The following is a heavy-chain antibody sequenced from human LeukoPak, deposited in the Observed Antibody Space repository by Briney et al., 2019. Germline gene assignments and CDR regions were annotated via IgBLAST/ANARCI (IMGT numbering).Heavy chain of an antibody. CDR1: GGSISSSYYY. D-gene: IGHD3-16*02. CDR3: ARGWDNYDYVWGSYRLRYYFDY. J-gene: IGHJ4*02. CDR2: IYSSGST. V-gene: IGHV4-39*07. Sequence: SETLSLTCTVSGGSISSSYYYWGWIRQPPGKGLEWIGSIYSSGSTYYNPSLKSRVTISVDTSKNQFSLKLSSVTAADTAVYYCARGWDNYDYVWGSYRLRYYFDYWGQGTLVTVSS.